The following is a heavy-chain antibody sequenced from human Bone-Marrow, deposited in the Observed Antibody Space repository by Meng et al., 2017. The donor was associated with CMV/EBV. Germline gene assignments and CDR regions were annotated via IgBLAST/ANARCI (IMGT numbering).Heavy chain of an antibody. V-gene: IGHV3-30*18. CDR3: AKKGPYCSSTSCPPDAFDI. CDR1: GFTFSDHY. CDR2: VSNDGNNK. D-gene: IGHD2-2*01. J-gene: IGHJ3*02. Sequence: GGSLRLSCAASGFTFSDHYMDWVRQAPGKGLQWVAVVSNDGNNKYYADSVKGRFTISRDNSKNTLDLHMSSLRAEDTAMYYCAKKGPYCSSTSCPPDAFDIWGQGTMVTVSS.